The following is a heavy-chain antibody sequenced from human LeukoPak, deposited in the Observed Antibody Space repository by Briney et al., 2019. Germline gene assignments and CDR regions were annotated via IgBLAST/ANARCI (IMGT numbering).Heavy chain of an antibody. CDR3: ARAKGFRAGPFDY. J-gene: IGHJ4*02. CDR1: GFTFSSYW. Sequence: GGSLRLSCAASGFTFSSYWMHWVRRAPGKGLVWVSRINSDGSSTSYADSVKGRFTISRDNAKNTLYLQMNSLRAEDTAVYYCARAKGFRAGPFDYWGQGTLVTVSS. V-gene: IGHV3-74*01. CDR2: INSDGSST. D-gene: IGHD3-10*01.